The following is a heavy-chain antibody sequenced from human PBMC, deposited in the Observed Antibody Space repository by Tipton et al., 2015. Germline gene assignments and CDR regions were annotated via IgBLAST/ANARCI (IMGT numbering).Heavy chain of an antibody. V-gene: IGHV5-51*01. CDR3: ARHVSFYYDTHGYDALDT. CDR2: IYLGDSDT. CDR1: GFSFASHW. D-gene: IGHD3-22*01. Sequence: QLVQSGAEVRKPGESLKISCKASGFSFASHWIGWVRQMSGKGQEWMGIIYLGDSDTKYNPSFQGQVTISADKSISTAYLQWNSLKASDTAMYYCARHVSFYYDTHGYDALDTWAQGTMVTVSP. J-gene: IGHJ3*02.